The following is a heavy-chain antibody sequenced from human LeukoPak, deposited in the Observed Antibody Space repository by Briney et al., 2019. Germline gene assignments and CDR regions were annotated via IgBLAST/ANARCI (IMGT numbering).Heavy chain of an antibody. V-gene: IGHV4-59*08. D-gene: IGHD1-26*01. CDR3: ARSKSGAPDY. Sequence: SETLSPTCTVSGGSISSYYWSWIRQPPGRGLEWIGYIYYSGSTNYNPSLKSRVTISVDTSKNQFSLKLSSVTAADTAVYYCARSKSGAPDYWGQGTLVTVSS. J-gene: IGHJ4*02. CDR1: GGSISSYY. CDR2: IYYSGST.